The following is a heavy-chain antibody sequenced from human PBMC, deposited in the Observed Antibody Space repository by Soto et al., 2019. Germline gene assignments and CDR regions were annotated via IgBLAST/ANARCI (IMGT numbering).Heavy chain of an antibody. CDR1: GFTFSSYG. CDR2: ISYDGSNK. Sequence: GGSLRLSCAASGFTFSSYGMHWVRQAPGKGLEWVAVISYDGSNKYYADSVKGRFTISRDNAKNSLYLQMNSLRAEDTAVYYCATHDYINWFDPWGQGTLVTVSS. J-gene: IGHJ5*02. CDR3: ATHDYINWFDP. D-gene: IGHD4-4*01. V-gene: IGHV3-30*03.